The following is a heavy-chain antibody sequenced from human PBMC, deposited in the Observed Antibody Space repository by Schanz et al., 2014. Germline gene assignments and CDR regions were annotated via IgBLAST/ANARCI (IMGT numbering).Heavy chain of an antibody. CDR2: INPNSGGT. Sequence: VQLVQSGAEVKKLGASVTVSCKASGYTFTDYYMHWVRQAPGQGLEWMGRINPNSGGTNYAQKFQGRVTMTRDTSISTAYMEMSRLISDDTAVYYCAREMLDIVATMDDDAFDIWGQGTMVTVSS. CDR3: AREMLDIVATMDDDAFDI. J-gene: IGHJ3*02. V-gene: IGHV1-2*06. D-gene: IGHD5-12*01. CDR1: GYTFTDYY.